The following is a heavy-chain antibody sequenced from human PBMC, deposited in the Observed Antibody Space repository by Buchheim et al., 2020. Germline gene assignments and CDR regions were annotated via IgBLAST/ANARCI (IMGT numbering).Heavy chain of an antibody. D-gene: IGHD3-16*01. CDR3: ARDAYYFDS. Sequence: QVQLQESGPGLVKPSQTLSLTCTVSGGSISGGGDYWTWIRQHPGKGLEWIGYIAYSATTYSHPSLKGRAIMSVNTSKNQFSLKLTSVTAADTAVYYCARDAYYFDSWGKGTL. V-gene: IGHV4-31*03. CDR1: GGSISGGGDY. J-gene: IGHJ4*02. CDR2: IAYSATT.